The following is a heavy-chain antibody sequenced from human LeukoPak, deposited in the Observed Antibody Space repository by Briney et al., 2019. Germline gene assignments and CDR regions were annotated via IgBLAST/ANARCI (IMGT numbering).Heavy chain of an antibody. Sequence: PGRSLRLSRAASGFTVSSYAMHWVSQAPGKGLEWVAVMSYDGGHKYYADSVKGRFTISRDNSKNTLYLQMNSLRAEDTAVYYCAKGQVVDYGMDVWGQGSTVTVSS. CDR3: AKGQVVDYGMDV. CDR1: GFTVSSYA. J-gene: IGHJ6*01. V-gene: IGHV3-30*18. CDR2: MSYDGGHK. D-gene: IGHD2-15*01.